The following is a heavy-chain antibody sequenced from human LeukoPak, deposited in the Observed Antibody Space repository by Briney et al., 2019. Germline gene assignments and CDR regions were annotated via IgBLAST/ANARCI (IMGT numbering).Heavy chain of an antibody. D-gene: IGHD6-13*01. V-gene: IGHV3-21*01. CDR1: GFTFSSYS. CDR3: ARGEEAAATSSFDP. J-gene: IGHJ5*02. Sequence: GGSLRLSCAASGFTFSSYSMNWVRQAPGKGLEWVSCISRTNNYIYYADSVKGRFTISRDNAKKSLYLQMNSLRAEDTAVYYCARGEEAAATSSFDPWGPGTLVTVSS. CDR2: ISRTNNYI.